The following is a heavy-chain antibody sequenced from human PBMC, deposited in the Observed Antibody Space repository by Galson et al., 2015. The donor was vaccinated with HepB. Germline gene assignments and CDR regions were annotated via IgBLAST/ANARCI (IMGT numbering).Heavy chain of an antibody. Sequence: SVKVSCKASGYTFTDYYIHWVRQAPGQGLEWLGWINPNSGATNYAQKFQGWVTMTSDTSITTAYMELSRLRSDDSAVYHCARSPLHDSSVYWYFDLWGRGTLVTVSS. CDR3: ARSPLHDSSVYWYFDL. V-gene: IGHV1-2*04. CDR2: INPNSGAT. J-gene: IGHJ2*01. D-gene: IGHD1-14*01. CDR1: GYTFTDYY.